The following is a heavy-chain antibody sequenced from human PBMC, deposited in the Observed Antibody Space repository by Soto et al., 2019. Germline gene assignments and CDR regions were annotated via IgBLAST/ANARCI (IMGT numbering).Heavy chain of an antibody. Sequence: ASVKVSCKASGGTFSSYAISWVRQAPGQGLEWMGGIIPIFGTANYAQKFQGRVTITADKSTSTAYMELSSLRSEDTAVYYCARGSIVVVPAAIAYYYYYGMDVWGQGTTVTVSS. CDR2: IIPIFGTA. CDR3: ARGSIVVVPAAIAYYYYYGMDV. D-gene: IGHD2-2*02. J-gene: IGHJ6*02. CDR1: GGTFSSYA. V-gene: IGHV1-69*06.